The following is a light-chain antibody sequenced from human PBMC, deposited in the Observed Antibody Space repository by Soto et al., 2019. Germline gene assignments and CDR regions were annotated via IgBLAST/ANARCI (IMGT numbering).Light chain of an antibody. CDR1: QSVSSN. V-gene: IGKV3-15*01. J-gene: IGKJ5*01. Sequence: EIVMTQSPSTLSVSTGERATLSCRASQSVSSNLAWYQQKPGQAPRLLIYGASTRATGIPARFSGSGYGKEFTLTISSLQSEDFAVYYCQQYNNWPLTFGQGTRLEIK. CDR2: GAS. CDR3: QQYNNWPLT.